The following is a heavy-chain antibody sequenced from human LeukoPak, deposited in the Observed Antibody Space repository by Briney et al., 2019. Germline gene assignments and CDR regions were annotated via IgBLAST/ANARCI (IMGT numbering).Heavy chain of an antibody. V-gene: IGHV4-59*08. CDR2: MYYSGSA. CDR3: ASRYSGGYSEFDY. CDR1: GASIRSYY. D-gene: IGHD1-26*01. Sequence: SETLSLTCTVSGASIRSYYWSWIRQPPGKGLEWVGDMYYSGSANYNPSLKSRVTISVDTSKNQFSLKLTSVTAADTAVYYCASRYSGGYSEFDYWGQGTLVTVSS. J-gene: IGHJ4*02.